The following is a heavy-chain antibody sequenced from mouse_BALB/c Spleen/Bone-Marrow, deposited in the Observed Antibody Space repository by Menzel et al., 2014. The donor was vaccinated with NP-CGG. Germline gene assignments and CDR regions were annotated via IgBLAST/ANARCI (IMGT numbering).Heavy chain of an antibody. CDR3: ARRDTTVVAKDY. V-gene: IGHV1S81*02. D-gene: IGHD1-1*01. CDR2: INPSNGRT. J-gene: IGHJ2*01. CDR1: GYTFTSYW. Sequence: QVQLQQSGAELVKPGASVKLSCKASGYTFTSYWMHWVKQRPGQGLEWIGEINPSNGRTNYNEKFKTKATLTVDKSSLTTSMQISDLTSKDSAVYYCARRDTTVVAKDYWGKGTTLTVSS.